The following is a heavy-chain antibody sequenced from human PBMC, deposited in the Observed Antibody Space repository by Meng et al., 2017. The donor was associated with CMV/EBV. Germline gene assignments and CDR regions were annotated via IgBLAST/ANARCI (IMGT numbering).Heavy chain of an antibody. CDR1: GFTFSGSA. J-gene: IGHJ4*02. D-gene: IGHD1-26*01. CDR3: TYSGSSLSPH. Sequence: CAASGFTFSGSAMHWVRQASGKGLEWVGRIRSKANSYATAYAASVKGRFTISRDDSKNTAYLQMNSLKTEDTAVYYCTYSGSSLSPHWGQGTLVTVSS. CDR2: IRSKANSYAT. V-gene: IGHV3-73*01.